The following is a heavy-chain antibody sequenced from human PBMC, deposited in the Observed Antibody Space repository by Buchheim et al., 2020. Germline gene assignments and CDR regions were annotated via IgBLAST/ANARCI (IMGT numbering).Heavy chain of an antibody. V-gene: IGHV3-7*01. D-gene: IGHD2-21*01. CDR2: INHDGSKT. J-gene: IGHJ2*01. CDR3: ARVFLWYFDL. Sequence: EVQLVESGGGLVQPGGSLRLSCEASGFTFITSWMGWVRQAPGKGLEWVANINHDGSKTYYADSVKGRFTISRDNSKNSLYLQMNNLRADDAAVYYCARVFLWYFDLGGRDTL. CDR1: GFTFITSW.